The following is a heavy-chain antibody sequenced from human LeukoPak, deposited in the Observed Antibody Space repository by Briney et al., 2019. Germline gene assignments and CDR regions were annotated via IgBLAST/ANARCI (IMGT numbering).Heavy chain of an antibody. CDR1: GYSFTSYW. V-gene: IGHV5-51*01. CDR2: IYPGDSDT. CDR3: ARLFGSGYYYGPSAFDI. J-gene: IGHJ3*02. D-gene: IGHD3-22*01. Sequence: GESLKISCKGSGYSFTSYWIGWVRQMPGKGLEWMGIIYPGDSDTRYSPSLQGQVTISADKSISTAYLQWSSLKASDTAMYYCARLFGSGYYYGPSAFDIWGQGTMVTVSS.